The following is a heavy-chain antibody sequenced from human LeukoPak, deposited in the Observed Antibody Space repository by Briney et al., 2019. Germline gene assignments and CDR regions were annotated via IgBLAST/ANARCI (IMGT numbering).Heavy chain of an antibody. CDR1: GGSFSGYY. CDR2: INHSGST. V-gene: IGHV4-34*01. J-gene: IGHJ4*02. Sequence: KPSETLSLTCAVYGGSFSGYYWSWIRQPPGKGREWIGEINHSGSTNYNPSLKSRVTISVDTSKNQFSLKLSSVTAADTAVYYCARVGMVGPVDYWGQGTLVTVSS. D-gene: IGHD1-26*01. CDR3: ARVGMVGPVDY.